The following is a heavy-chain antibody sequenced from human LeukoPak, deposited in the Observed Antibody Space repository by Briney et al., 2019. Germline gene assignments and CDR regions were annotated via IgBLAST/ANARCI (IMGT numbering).Heavy chain of an antibody. D-gene: IGHD2-2*01. Sequence: TGGSLRLSCAASGFTFSSYWMSWVRQAPGKGLEWVANIKQDGSEKYYVDSVKGRFTISRDNAKNSLYLQMNSLRAEDTAVYYCARGGGSDIVVALYEYYFDYWGQGTLVTVSS. J-gene: IGHJ4*02. CDR2: IKQDGSEK. CDR1: GFTFSSYW. V-gene: IGHV3-7*01. CDR3: ARGGGSDIVVALYEYYFDY.